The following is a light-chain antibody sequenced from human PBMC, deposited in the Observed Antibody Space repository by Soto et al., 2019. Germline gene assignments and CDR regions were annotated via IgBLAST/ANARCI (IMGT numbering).Light chain of an antibody. CDR1: QDINSW. V-gene: IGKV1D-16*01. CDR2: AAS. J-gene: IGKJ4*01. CDR3: QNYNIYPLT. Sequence: DVQMTQSPSSLSASVGDRVTITCRASQDINSWLAWYQQKPGNAPKSLIYAASSLQTGVPSRFSGSASGTHFTLTISNLQPEDSATYYCQNYNIYPLTFGGGTKVEIK.